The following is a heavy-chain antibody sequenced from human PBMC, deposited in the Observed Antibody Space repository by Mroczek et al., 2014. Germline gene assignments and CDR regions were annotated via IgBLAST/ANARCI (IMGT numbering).Heavy chain of an antibody. Sequence: VQLVQSGAEVKKPGASVKVSCKASGYTFTSYGISWVRQAPGQGLEWMGWISAYNGNTNYAQKLQGRVTMTTDTSTSTAYMELRSLRSDDTAVYYCARDSPTGGSGWYRSFNWFDPWGQGTLVTVSS. CDR3: ARDSPTGGSGWYRSFNWFDP. V-gene: IGHV1-18*01. D-gene: IGHD6-19*01. CDR1: GYTFTSYG. J-gene: IGHJ5*02. CDR2: ISAYNGNT.